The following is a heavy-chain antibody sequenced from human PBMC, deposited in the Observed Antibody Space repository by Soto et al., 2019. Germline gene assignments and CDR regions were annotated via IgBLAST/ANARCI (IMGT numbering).Heavy chain of an antibody. CDR3: AKSIGITIFGVVIPTDYYYGMDV. J-gene: IGHJ6*02. CDR2: ISYDGSNK. CDR1: GFTFSSYG. Sequence: LRLSCAASGFTFSSYGMHWVRQAPGKGLGWVAVISYDGSNKYYADSVKGRFTISRDNSKNTLYLQMNSLRAEGTAVYYCAKSIGITIFGVVIPTDYYYGMDVWGQGTTVTVSS. D-gene: IGHD3-3*01. V-gene: IGHV3-30*18.